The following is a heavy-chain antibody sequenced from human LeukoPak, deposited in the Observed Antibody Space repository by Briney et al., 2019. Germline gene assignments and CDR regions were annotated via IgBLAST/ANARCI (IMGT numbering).Heavy chain of an antibody. CDR2: IRYDGSNK. Sequence: PGGSLRLSCAASGFTFSSYGMHWVRQAPGKGLEWVAFIRYDGSNKYYADSVKGRFTISRDNSKNTLYLQMNSLRAEDTAVYYCAKDSGHSSSWSDYYFDYWGQGTLVTVSS. D-gene: IGHD6-13*01. CDR1: GFTFSSYG. CDR3: AKDSGHSSSWSDYYFDY. V-gene: IGHV3-30*02. J-gene: IGHJ4*02.